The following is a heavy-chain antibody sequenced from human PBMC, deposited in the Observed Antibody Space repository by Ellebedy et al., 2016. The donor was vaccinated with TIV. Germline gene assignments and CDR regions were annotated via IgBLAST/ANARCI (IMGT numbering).Heavy chain of an antibody. Sequence: SETLSLTCTVSGGSVSSGSYYWSWIRQPPGKGLEWIGYIYYSGSTNYNPSLKSRVTISVDTSKNQFSLKLSSVTAADTAVYYCARGSSGTLYYYGMDVWGQGTTVTVSS. CDR1: GGSVSSGSYY. CDR3: ARGSSGTLYYYGMDV. D-gene: IGHD3-10*01. V-gene: IGHV4-61*01. J-gene: IGHJ6*02. CDR2: IYYSGST.